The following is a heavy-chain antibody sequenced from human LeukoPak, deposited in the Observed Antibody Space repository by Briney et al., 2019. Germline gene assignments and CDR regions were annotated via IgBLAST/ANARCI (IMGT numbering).Heavy chain of an antibody. CDR2: IKQDGSEK. CDR3: ARAYSSGWYFHYFDY. V-gene: IGHV3-7*03. J-gene: IGHJ4*02. CDR1: GFTFSSYW. D-gene: IGHD6-19*01. Sequence: GGSLRLSCVASGFTFSSYWMSWVRQAPGKGLEWVANIKQDGSEKYYVDSVKGRFTISRDNAKNSLYLQMNSLRAEDTAVYYCARAYSSGWYFHYFDYWGQGTLVTVSS.